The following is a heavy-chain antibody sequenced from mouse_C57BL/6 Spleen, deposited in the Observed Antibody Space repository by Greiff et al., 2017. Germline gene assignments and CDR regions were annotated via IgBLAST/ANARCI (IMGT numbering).Heavy chain of an antibody. V-gene: IGHV5-12*01. CDR2: ISNGGGST. CDR3: ANKDY. J-gene: IGHJ4*01. CDR1: GFTFSDYY. Sequence: EVQGVESGGGLVQPGGSLKLSCAASGFTFSDYYMYWVRQTPEKRLEWVAYISNGGGSTYYPDTVKGRFTISRDNAKNTLYLQMSRLKSEDTAMYYCANKDYWGQGTSVTVSS.